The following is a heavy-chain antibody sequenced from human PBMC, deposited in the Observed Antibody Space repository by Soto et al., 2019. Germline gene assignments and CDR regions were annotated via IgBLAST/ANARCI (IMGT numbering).Heavy chain of an antibody. D-gene: IGHD6-13*01. J-gene: IGHJ4*02. V-gene: IGHV3-21*01. CDR1: GFTFSDYS. Sequence: PGGSLRLSCAASGFTFSDYSMNWVRQAPGKGLEWLSSITSTGSYIYYADSVKGRLTISRDNAGSYLFLQMNSLRAEHTAMYYCARDPPSSSSWSYFDYWGQRPLVRVSS. CDR3: ARDPPSSSSWSYFDY. CDR2: ITSTGSYI.